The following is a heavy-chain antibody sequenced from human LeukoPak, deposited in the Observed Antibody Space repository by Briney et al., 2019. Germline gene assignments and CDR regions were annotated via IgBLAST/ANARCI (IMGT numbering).Heavy chain of an antibody. CDR1: GGSISSYY. Sequence: SETLSLTCTVSGGSISSYYWSWIRQPPGKGLEWIGEINHSGSNNYNPSLKSRATISVDTSKNQFSLKLSSGTAADTAVYYCARRPYYYGSGSYYNWGQGTLVTVSS. CDR3: ARRPYYYGSGSYYN. CDR2: INHSGSN. D-gene: IGHD3-10*01. V-gene: IGHV4-34*01. J-gene: IGHJ4*02.